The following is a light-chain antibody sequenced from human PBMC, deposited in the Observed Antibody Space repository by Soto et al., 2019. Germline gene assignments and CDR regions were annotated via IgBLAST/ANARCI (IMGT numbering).Light chain of an antibody. CDR2: QDT. CDR3: QAWDRITGV. V-gene: IGLV3-1*01. Sequence: SYELTQPPSVSVSPGQTAIITCSGDKLGDKYVCWYQQKPGQSPVVVIYQDTKRPSGIPERFSGSNSGNTATLTISGTQAMDEADYYCQAWDRITGVFGGGTKVTVL. J-gene: IGLJ2*01. CDR1: KLGDKY.